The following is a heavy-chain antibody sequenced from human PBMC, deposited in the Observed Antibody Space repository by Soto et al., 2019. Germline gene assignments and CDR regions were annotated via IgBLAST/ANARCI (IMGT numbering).Heavy chain of an antibody. J-gene: IGHJ4*02. D-gene: IGHD1-1*01. Sequence: PGESLKISCNGSGYSFTSYWIGWVRQMPGKGLEWMGIIYPGDSDTRYSPSFQGQVTISADKSISTAYLQSSSLKASDTAMYSCERQGWTGTMVGSFDYWGQGTRVTVSS. V-gene: IGHV5-51*01. CDR2: IYPGDSDT. CDR3: ERQGWTGTMVGSFDY. CDR1: GYSFTSYW.